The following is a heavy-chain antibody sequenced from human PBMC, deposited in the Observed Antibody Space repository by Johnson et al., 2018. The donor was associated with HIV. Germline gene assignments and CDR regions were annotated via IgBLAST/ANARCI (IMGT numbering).Heavy chain of an antibody. Sequence: VQLVESGGGVLQPGRSLRLSCAASGFTFSSYWMSWVRQAPGKGLEWVANIKQDGSEQYYVDSVKGRFTISRDNAKNSLYLEMVNSLRAEDTAVYYCARDIMADTALDPGFAFDIWGQGTMVTVSS. CDR3: ARDIMADTALDPGFAFDI. J-gene: IGHJ3*02. V-gene: IGHV3-7*03. CDR1: GFTFSSYW. D-gene: IGHD3-16*01. CDR2: IKQDGSEQ.